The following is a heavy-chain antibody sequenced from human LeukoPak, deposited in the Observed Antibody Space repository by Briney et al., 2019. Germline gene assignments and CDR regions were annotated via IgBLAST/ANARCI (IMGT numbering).Heavy chain of an antibody. CDR2: IYTSGST. D-gene: IGHD3-16*02. CDR1: GGSISSYY. V-gene: IGHV4-4*07. Sequence: SETLSLTCTVSGGSISSYYRSWIRQPAGKGLEWIGRIYTSGSTNYNPSLKSRVTMSVDTSKNQFSLKLSSVTAADTAVYYCAREGSVWGSYRKGVDYWGQGTLVTVSS. J-gene: IGHJ4*02. CDR3: AREGSVWGSYRKGVDY.